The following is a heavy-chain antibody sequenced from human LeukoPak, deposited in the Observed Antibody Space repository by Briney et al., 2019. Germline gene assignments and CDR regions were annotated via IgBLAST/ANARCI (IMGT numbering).Heavy chain of an antibody. V-gene: IGHV4-31*03. D-gene: IGHD4-17*01. CDR3: AREDYGDYRTDP. Sequence: KPSETLSLTCTVSGGSISSGGYSWSWIRQHPGKGLEWIGYIYYSGSTYYNPSLKSRVAISVDTSKDQFSLKLSSVTAADTAVYYCAREDYGDYRTDPWGQGTLVTVSS. J-gene: IGHJ5*02. CDR1: GGSISSGGYS. CDR2: IYYSGST.